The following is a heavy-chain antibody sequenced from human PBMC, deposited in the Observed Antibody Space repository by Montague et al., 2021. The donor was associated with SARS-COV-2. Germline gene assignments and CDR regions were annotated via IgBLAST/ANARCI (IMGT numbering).Heavy chain of an antibody. Sequence: SETLSLTCTVSGGSISSYYRSWIRQPPGKGLEWIGEIYHSGSTNYNPSLKSRVTISVDTSKNQFSLRLSSVTAADTAVYYCARDRGVQYQLQMPFYFDYWGQGTLVTVSS. CDR1: GGSISSYY. J-gene: IGHJ4*02. D-gene: IGHD2-2*01. CDR3: ARDRGVQYQLQMPFYFDY. CDR2: IYHSGST. V-gene: IGHV4-34*01.